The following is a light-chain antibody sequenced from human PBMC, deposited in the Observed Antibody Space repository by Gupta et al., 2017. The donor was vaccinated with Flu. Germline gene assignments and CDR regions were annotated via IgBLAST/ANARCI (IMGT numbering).Light chain of an antibody. CDR1: HTSYNY. V-gene: IGKV1-39*01. CDR2: AAS. J-gene: IGKJ4*01. Sequence: PSPRSAAVGDCVTRPCRPSHTSYNYLNWYHQKPGRAPELLIYAASNLQPGVPARFSGSGSGTDFTLKITGLVPGDVGTYYCKQGDKMPYTFGGGTKVDIK. CDR3: KQGDKMPYT.